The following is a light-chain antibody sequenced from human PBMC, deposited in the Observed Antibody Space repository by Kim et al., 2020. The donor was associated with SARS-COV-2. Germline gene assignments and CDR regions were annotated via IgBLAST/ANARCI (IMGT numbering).Light chain of an antibody. J-gene: IGLJ2*01. Sequence: SYELTQPPSVSVSPGQTASITCAGDKLGEKYACWYQQKPGQSPVLVIYQDSKRPSGIPERFSGSNSGNTATLTISGTQAMDEADYYCQAWDSHVVFGGGT. CDR1: KLGEKY. V-gene: IGLV3-1*01. CDR2: QDS. CDR3: QAWDSHVV.